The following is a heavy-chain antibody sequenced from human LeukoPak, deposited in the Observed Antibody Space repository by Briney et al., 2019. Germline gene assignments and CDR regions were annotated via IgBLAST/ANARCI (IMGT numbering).Heavy chain of an antibody. J-gene: IGHJ4*02. CDR1: GGSISSYY. D-gene: IGHD1-7*01. CDR2: INHSGST. CDR3: ARGRYNWNYDY. V-gene: IGHV4-34*01. Sequence: SSETLSLTCTVSGGSISSYYWSWIRQPPGKGLEWIGEINHSGSTNYNPSLKSRVTISVDTSKNQFSLKLSSVTAADTAVYYCARGRYNWNYDYWGQGTLVTVSS.